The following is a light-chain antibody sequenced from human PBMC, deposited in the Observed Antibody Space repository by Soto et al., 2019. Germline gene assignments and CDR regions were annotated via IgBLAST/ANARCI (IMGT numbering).Light chain of an antibody. CDR2: GAS. J-gene: IGKJ4*01. CDR3: QHYDTSLLT. CDR1: QSVSSSY. Sequence: EIVLTQSPGTLSLSPGERATLSCRASQSVSSSYLAWYQQKPGQAPRLLIYGASSRATGIPDKFSGSGSGTDFSLTISRLEPEDFEVYYCQHYDTSLLTFGAGTKVEI. V-gene: IGKV3-20*01.